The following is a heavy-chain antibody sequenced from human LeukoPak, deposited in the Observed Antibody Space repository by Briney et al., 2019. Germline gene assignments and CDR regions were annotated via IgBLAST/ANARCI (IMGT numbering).Heavy chain of an antibody. CDR2: XSYDGSNK. Sequence: GRSLRLSCAASGFTFSSYAMHWVRQAPGKGLXXXXXXSYDGSNKYYADSVKGRFTISRDNSKNTLYLQMNSLRAEDTAVYYCAKDGCSSTSCYYGMDVWGQGTTVTVSS. CDR1: GFTFSSYA. D-gene: IGHD2-2*01. CDR3: AKDGCSSTSCYYGMDV. V-gene: IGHV3-30*04. J-gene: IGHJ6*02.